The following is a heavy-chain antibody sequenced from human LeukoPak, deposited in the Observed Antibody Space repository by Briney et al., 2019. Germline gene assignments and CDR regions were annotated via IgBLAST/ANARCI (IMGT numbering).Heavy chain of an antibody. Sequence: SQTLSLTCAVSGGSISSGGYSWSWIRQPPGKGLEWIGYIYHSGSTYYNPSLKSRVTISVDRSKNQFSLKLSSVTAADTAVYYCARVNGARWFDPWGQGTLVTVSS. V-gene: IGHV4-30-2*01. CDR2: IYHSGST. J-gene: IGHJ5*02. CDR1: GGSISSGGYS. CDR3: ARVNGARWFDP.